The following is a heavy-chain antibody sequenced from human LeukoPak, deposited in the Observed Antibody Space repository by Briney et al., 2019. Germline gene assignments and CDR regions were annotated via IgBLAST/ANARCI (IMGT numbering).Heavy chain of an antibody. V-gene: IGHV3-7*01. CDR1: GFTFSDYW. J-gene: IGHJ4*02. D-gene: IGHD4-17*01. CDR2: IKHDGSDI. Sequence: GGSLRLSCVFSGFTFSDYWMTWVRQAPGKGLEWVANIKHDGSDIHYVDSVKGRFTISRDNAQSSLFLQMSSLRREDTAVYYCARGPSTTLTTRWGQGTLVAVSS. CDR3: ARGPSTTLTTR.